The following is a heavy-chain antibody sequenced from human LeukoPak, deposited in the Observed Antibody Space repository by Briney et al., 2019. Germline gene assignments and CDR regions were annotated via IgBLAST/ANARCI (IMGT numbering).Heavy chain of an antibody. V-gene: IGHV5-10-1*01. Sequence: GESLKISCKGSGYSFTSYWISWVRQMPGKGLERMGRIDPSDSYTNYSPSFQGHVTISADKSISTAYLQWSSLKASDTAMYYCARAYGDYVGRNWFDPWGQGTLVTVSS. CDR3: ARAYGDYVGRNWFDP. J-gene: IGHJ5*02. CDR2: IDPSDSYT. D-gene: IGHD4-17*01. CDR1: GYSFTSYW.